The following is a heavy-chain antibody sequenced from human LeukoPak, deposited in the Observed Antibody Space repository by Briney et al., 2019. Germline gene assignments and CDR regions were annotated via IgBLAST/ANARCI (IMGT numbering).Heavy chain of an antibody. CDR3: ARIRTTVTRPYYFDY. CDR1: GGSISSYY. CDR2: IYYSGST. V-gene: IGHV4-59*06. D-gene: IGHD4-17*01. Sequence: SETLSLTCTVSGGSISSYYWSWIRQLPGKGLEWIGYIYYSGSTYYNPSLKSRVTISVDTSKNQFSLKLSSVTAADTAVYYCARIRTTVTRPYYFDYWGQGTLVTVSS. J-gene: IGHJ4*02.